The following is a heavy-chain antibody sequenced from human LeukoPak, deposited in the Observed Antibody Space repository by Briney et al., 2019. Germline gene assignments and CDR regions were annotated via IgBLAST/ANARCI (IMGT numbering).Heavy chain of an antibody. CDR3: ARGVGTTVVTDYWYFDL. D-gene: IGHD4-23*01. V-gene: IGHV1-3*03. J-gene: IGHJ2*01. CDR1: GYSFTSLS. Sequence: EASVKVSCKASGYSFTSLSIHWLRQAPGQRLEWMGWVNGGNGNTKYSQEFQGRVTLTRDTSASTAYMELRSLRSEDMAVYYCARGVGTTVVTDYWYFDLWGRGTLVTVSS. CDR2: VNGGNGNT.